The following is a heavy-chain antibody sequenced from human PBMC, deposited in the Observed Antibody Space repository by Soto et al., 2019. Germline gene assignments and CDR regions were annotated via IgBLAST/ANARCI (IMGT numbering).Heavy chain of an antibody. CDR3: ARGEGDKTEY. CDR2: IYYTGRT. D-gene: IGHD2-21*01. CDR1: GGSISSGDYY. Sequence: PSETLSLTCAVSGGSISSGDYYWTWIRQPPGKGLEWIGYIYYTGRTYYNPSLKSRSTISVDTPNNQFSLNLNSVTAADTAVYYCARGEGDKTEYWGQGTLVTVSS. V-gene: IGHV4-30-4*01. J-gene: IGHJ4*02.